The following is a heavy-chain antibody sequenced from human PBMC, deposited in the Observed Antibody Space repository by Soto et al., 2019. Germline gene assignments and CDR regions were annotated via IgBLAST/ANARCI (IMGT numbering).Heavy chain of an antibody. CDR1: GGSISSYY. D-gene: IGHD3-10*01. J-gene: IGHJ6*02. Sequence: PSQTLSLTCTVSGGSISSYYWSWIRQPPGKGLEWIGYIYYSGSTNYNPSLKSRVTISVDTSMNQFSLKLSSVTAADTAVYYCASQITMVRGVSYYYGMDVCGQLTTVPVSS. CDR3: ASQITMVRGVSYYYGMDV. V-gene: IGHV4-59*12. CDR2: IYYSGST.